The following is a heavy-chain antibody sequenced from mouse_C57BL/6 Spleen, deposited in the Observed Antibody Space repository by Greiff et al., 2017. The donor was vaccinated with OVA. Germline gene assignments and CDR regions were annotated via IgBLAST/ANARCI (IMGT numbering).Heavy chain of an antibody. Sequence: VKLQESGPELVKPGASVKISCKASGYAFSSSWMNWVKQRPGKGLEWIGRIYPGDGDTNYNGKFKGKATLTADKSSSTAYMQLSSLTSEDSAVYFCAYYGSSYYFDYWGQGTTLTVSS. CDR1: GYAFSSSW. D-gene: IGHD1-1*01. J-gene: IGHJ2*01. V-gene: IGHV1-82*01. CDR2: IYPGDGDT. CDR3: AYYGSSYYFDY.